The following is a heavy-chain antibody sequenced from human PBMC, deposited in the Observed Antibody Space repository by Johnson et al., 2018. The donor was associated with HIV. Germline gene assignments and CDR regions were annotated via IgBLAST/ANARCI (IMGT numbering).Heavy chain of an antibody. CDR2: IKQDGSEK. CDR1: GFTFSSYG. CDR3: ARDRYFESARHAFDI. V-gene: IGHV3-7*03. J-gene: IGHJ3*02. D-gene: IGHD1-26*01. Sequence: VQLVESGGGVVQPGRSLRLSCAASGFTFSSYGMHWVRQAPGKGLEWVANIKQDGSEKYYVDSVKGRFTISRDNAKNSLYLQMNSLRAEDTALYYCARDRYFESARHAFDIWGQGTMVTVSS.